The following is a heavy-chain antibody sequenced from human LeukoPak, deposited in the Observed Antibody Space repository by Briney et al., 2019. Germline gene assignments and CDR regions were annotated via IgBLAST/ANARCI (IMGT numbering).Heavy chain of an antibody. CDR1: GFTFSSYA. J-gene: IGHJ4*02. D-gene: IGHD5-12*01. V-gene: IGHV3-30*04. CDR2: ISYDGSNK. Sequence: GGSPRLSCAASGFTFSSYAMHWVRQAPGMGLEWVAVISYDGSNKYYADSVKGRFTISRDNSKDTLYLQMNSLRAEDTAVYYCARARGYSGSFDYWGQGTLVTVSS. CDR3: ARARGYSGSFDY.